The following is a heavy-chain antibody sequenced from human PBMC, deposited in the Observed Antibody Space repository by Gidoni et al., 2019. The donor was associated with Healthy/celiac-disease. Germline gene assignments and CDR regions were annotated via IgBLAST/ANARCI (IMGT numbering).Heavy chain of an antibody. Sequence: QVPLVQSGAEVMKPGASVKVSCKASGYTFTSYGIRGVRQAPGQGVEWMGWISAKYGNTNYAQKLQGRVTMTTDTSTSTAYMELRSLRSDDTAVYYCARAPGYSSSSGWFDPWGQGTLVTVSS. J-gene: IGHJ5*02. V-gene: IGHV1-18*04. CDR2: ISAKYGNT. CDR3: ARAPGYSSSSGWFDP. CDR1: GYTFTSYG. D-gene: IGHD6-6*01.